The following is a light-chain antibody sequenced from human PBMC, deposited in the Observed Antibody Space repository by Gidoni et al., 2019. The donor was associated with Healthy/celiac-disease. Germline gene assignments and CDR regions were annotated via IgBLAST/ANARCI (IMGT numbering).Light chain of an antibody. CDR2: AAS. Sequence: DLPLTPSPSSLSASVGDRVTITCRASQSISSYLNWYQQKPGKAPKLLIYAASSLQSGVPSRFSGSGSGTDFTLTISSLQPEDFATYYCQQSYSTSWTFGQGTKVEIK. CDR1: QSISSY. CDR3: QQSYSTSWT. J-gene: IGKJ1*01. V-gene: IGKV1-39*01.